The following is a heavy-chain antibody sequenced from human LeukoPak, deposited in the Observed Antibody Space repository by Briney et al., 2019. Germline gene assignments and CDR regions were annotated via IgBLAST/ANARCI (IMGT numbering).Heavy chain of an antibody. V-gene: IGHV4-59*01. CDR1: GGSISSYY. CDR2: IYYSGST. CDR3: AREDYGDPKFDP. D-gene: IGHD4-17*01. J-gene: IGHJ5*02. Sequence: PSETLSLTCTVSGGSISSYYWSWIRQPPGKGLEWTGYIYYSGSTNYTPSLKSRVAISVDTSKNQFSLKLSSVTAADTAVYYCAREDYGDPKFDPWGQGTLVTVSS.